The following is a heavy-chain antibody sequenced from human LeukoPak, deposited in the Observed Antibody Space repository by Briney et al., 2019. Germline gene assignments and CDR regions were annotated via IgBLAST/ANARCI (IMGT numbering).Heavy chain of an antibody. CDR1: GYTFTSYD. D-gene: IGHD2-2*02. CDR2: MNPNSGNT. CDR3: ARADTRAIGRDFDY. Sequence: ASVKVSCKASGYTFTSYDINWVRQATGQGLEWMGWMNPNSGNTGYAQKFQGRVTMTRNTSISTVYMELSSLRSEDTAVYYCARADTRAIGRDFDYWGQGTLVTVSS. J-gene: IGHJ4*02. V-gene: IGHV1-8*01.